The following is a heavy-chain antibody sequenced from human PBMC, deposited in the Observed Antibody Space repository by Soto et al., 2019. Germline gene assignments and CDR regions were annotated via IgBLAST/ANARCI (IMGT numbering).Heavy chain of an antibody. CDR1: GGSISSVDYS. CDR2: IYYSGST. D-gene: IGHD4-17*01. J-gene: IGHJ4*02. Sequence: QVQLQESGPGLVKPSQTLSLTCTVSGGSISSVDYSWSWIRKPPGKGLEWLGYIYYSGSTYSNPSLKSRGTISVDTSQNQFPLKLSSVTAADTAVYYWARDSNYGGNSEYNWGQVTMVAVSS. V-gene: IGHV4-30-4*01. CDR3: ARDSNYGGNSEYN.